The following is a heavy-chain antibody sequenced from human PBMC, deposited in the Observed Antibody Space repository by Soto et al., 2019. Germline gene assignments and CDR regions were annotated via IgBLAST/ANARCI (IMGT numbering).Heavy chain of an antibody. V-gene: IGHV4-59*01. J-gene: IGHJ2*01. Sequence: TGSAGTTRTCDWSLCRHPPGKKLEWIGYIYYTGSTNYNPSLKTRVAISMDTSKNQFSLNLSSVTAADTAVYYCACAAHRDLLAFPTLRSSDL. CDR2: IYYTGST. D-gene: IGHD2-15*01. CDR1: AGTTRTCD. CDR3: ACAAHRDLLAFPTLRSSDL.